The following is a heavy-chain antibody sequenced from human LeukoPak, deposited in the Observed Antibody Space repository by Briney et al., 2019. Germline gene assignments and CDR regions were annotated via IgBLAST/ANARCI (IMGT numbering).Heavy chain of an antibody. CDR1: GGSITNYY. V-gene: IGHV4-59*08. CDR3: ARAYCSGGSCLVYFFDY. Sequence: SETLSLTCSLSGGSITNYYWSWIRQPPGKGLEWIGYIYYSGSTNYNPSLKSRVTISVDTSKNQFSLKLSSVTAADTAVYYCARAYCSGGSCLVYFFDYWGQGTLVTVSS. J-gene: IGHJ4*02. D-gene: IGHD2-15*01. CDR2: IYYSGST.